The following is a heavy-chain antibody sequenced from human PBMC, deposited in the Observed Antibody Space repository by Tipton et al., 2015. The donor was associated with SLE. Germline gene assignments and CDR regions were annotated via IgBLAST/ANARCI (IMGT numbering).Heavy chain of an antibody. V-gene: IGHV3-74*01. CDR1: GFTFSAFG. CDR2: INVDGSGT. CDR3: VRGGFGSGLDC. Sequence: SLRLSCTASGFTFSAFGIHWVRQAPGKGLVWVSQINVDGSGTTYADSVKGRFTLSRDNAKNAVYLQMNSLRAEDTAVYYCVRGGFGSGLDCWGQGTLVTVSP. J-gene: IGHJ4*02. D-gene: IGHD3-10*01.